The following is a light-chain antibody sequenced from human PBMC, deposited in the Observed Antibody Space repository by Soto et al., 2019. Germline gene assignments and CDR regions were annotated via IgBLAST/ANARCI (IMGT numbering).Light chain of an antibody. Sequence: QSALTQPPSASGSPGQSVTISCTGTSSDVGAYNYVSWYQQHAGKAPKLVIYEVTKRPSGVPDRFSGSKSANTASLTVSGLQAADEADYSCSSFASSNTWVFGGGTKLTVL. CDR1: SSDVGAYNY. CDR2: EVT. J-gene: IGLJ3*02. V-gene: IGLV2-8*01. CDR3: SSFASSNTWV.